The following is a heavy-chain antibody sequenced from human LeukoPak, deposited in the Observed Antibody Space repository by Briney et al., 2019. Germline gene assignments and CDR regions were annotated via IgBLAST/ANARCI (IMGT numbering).Heavy chain of an antibody. CDR3: ARDHASPLQDIVVVFDY. CDR2: IIPILGIA. CDR1: GGTFSSYA. Sequence: ASVKVSCKASGGTFSSYAISWVRQAPGQGLEWMRRIIPILGIANYAQKFQGRVTITADKSTSTAYMELSSLRSEDTAVYYCARDHASPLQDIVVVFDYWGQGTLVTVSS. D-gene: IGHD2-2*01. V-gene: IGHV1-69*04. J-gene: IGHJ4*02.